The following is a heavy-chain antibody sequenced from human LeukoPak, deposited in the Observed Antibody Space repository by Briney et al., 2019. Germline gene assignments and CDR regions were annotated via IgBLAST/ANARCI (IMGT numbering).Heavy chain of an antibody. Sequence: ASVKVSCKVSGYTLTELSMHWVRQAPGKGLEWMGRINPNSGDTNYAQKFQGRVTMTRDTSISTAYMELSRLRSDDTAVYYCARDYCSSTSCLFDYWGQGTLVTVSS. CDR2: INPNSGDT. J-gene: IGHJ4*02. V-gene: IGHV1-2*06. CDR3: ARDYCSSTSCLFDY. CDR1: GYTLTELS. D-gene: IGHD2-2*01.